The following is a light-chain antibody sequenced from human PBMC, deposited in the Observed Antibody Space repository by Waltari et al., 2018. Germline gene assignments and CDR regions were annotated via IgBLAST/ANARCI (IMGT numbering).Light chain of an antibody. Sequence: QSALTQPPSASGSPGQSVTISCTGTSSDVGGYNFVSWYQQHPGKAPKLMIYDGSKRPSGVPDRFSGSKSGNTASLTVSGLQAGDEAEYYCSSYAGSNNVVGTGTKVTVL. J-gene: IGLJ1*01. CDR1: SSDVGGYNF. CDR3: SSYAGSNNV. CDR2: DGS. V-gene: IGLV2-8*01.